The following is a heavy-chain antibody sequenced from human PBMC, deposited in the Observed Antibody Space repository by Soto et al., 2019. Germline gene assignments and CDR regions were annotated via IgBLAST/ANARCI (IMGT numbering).Heavy chain of an antibody. D-gene: IGHD3-16*02. CDR1: GFIFSSYG. Sequence: GGSLRLSCAASGFIFSSYGMHWVRQAPGKGLEWVAVISYDGNKKNYADSVKGRFTISRDNSNNTMSLQMNSLRAEDTAVYYCATTLLPLGEFSWSPIAFDIWGQGTMVTVSS. V-gene: IGHV3-30*03. J-gene: IGHJ3*02. CDR2: ISYDGNKK. CDR3: ATTLLPLGEFSWSPIAFDI.